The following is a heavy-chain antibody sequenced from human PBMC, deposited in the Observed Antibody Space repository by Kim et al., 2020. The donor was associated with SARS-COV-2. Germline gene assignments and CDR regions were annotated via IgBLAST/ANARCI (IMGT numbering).Heavy chain of an antibody. CDR2: IYYSGST. CDR3: ARQYSSGWSHYYYYYGMDV. V-gene: IGHV4-39*07. J-gene: IGHJ6*02. Sequence: SETLSLTCTVSGGSISSSSYYWGWIRQPPGKGLEWIGSIYYSGSTYYNPSLKSRVTISVDTSKNQFSLKLSSVTAADTAVYYCARQYSSGWSHYYYYYGMDVWGQGTTVTVSS. CDR1: GGSISSSSYY. D-gene: IGHD6-19*01.